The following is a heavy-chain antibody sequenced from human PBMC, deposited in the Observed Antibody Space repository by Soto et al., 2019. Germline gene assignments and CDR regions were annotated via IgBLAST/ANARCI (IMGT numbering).Heavy chain of an antibody. D-gene: IGHD2-2*01. Sequence: ASVKVSCKASGYTFTSYYMHWVRQAPGQGPEWMGIINPSGGSTSYAQKFQGRVTMTRDTSTSTVYMELSSLRSEDTAVYYCARDRPAAIPRHYYYGMDVWGQGTTVTVSS. J-gene: IGHJ6*02. CDR1: GYTFTSYY. CDR2: INPSGGST. V-gene: IGHV1-46*01. CDR3: ARDRPAAIPRHYYYGMDV.